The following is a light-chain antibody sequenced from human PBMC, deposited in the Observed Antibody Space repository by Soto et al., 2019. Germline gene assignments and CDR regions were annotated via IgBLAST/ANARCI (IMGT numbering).Light chain of an antibody. V-gene: IGKV1-39*01. J-gene: IGKJ4*01. CDR3: QQCDSAPLT. CDR1: QSVKY. Sequence: DIQMTQSPSSLSASVGDRVTITCRASQSVKYLSWYQHIPGKAPKLLIYSASNLYSGVPSRFSGSGSGAEFSLTISSLQREDVATYYCQQCDSAPLTCGGGTKVEIK. CDR2: SAS.